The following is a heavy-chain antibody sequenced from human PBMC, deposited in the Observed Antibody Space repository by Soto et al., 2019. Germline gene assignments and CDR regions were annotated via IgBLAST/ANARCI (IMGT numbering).Heavy chain of an antibody. Sequence: GPLRLSCAASILTFSSYAMSWVRQVPGKGLEWVSAISSSGASTYSADSVKGRFTISRDNSKNTLYLQMNSLRAEDTAVYYCAKGIQLRYYYYYGMDVWGQGTTVTVSS. CDR1: ILTFSSYA. CDR3: AKGIQLRYYYYYGMDV. CDR2: ISSSGAST. J-gene: IGHJ6*02. V-gene: IGHV3-23*01. D-gene: IGHD5-18*01.